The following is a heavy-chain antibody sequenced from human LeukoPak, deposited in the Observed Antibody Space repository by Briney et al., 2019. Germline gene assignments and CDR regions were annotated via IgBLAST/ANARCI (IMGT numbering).Heavy chain of an antibody. CDR2: TSGSGGST. V-gene: IGHV3-23*01. D-gene: IGHD4-17*01. CDR3: AKDYDYGDYNDY. Sequence: GGSLRLSCAASGFTFSSYAMSWVRQAPGKGLEWVSATSGSGGSTYYADSVKGRFTISRDNSKNTLYLQMNSLRAEDTAVYYCAKDYDYGDYNDYWGQGTLVTVSS. CDR1: GFTFSSYA. J-gene: IGHJ4*02.